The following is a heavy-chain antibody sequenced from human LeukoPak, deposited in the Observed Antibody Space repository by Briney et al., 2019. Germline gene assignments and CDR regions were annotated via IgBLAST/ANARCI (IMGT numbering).Heavy chain of an antibody. J-gene: IGHJ4*02. CDR2: INHSGST. V-gene: IGHV4-34*01. CDR1: GGSFSGYY. Sequence: SETLSLTCAVYGGSFSGYYWSWIRQPPGKGLEWIGEINHSGSTNYNPSLKSRVTISVDTSKNQFSLKLSSVTAADTAVYYCARRREIVVVIASRPFDYWGQGTLVTVYS. CDR3: ARRREIVVVIASRPFDY. D-gene: IGHD3-22*01.